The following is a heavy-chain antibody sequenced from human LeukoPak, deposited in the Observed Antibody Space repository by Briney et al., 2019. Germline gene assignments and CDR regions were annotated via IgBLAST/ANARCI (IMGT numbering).Heavy chain of an antibody. D-gene: IGHD3-22*01. CDR2: IKQDGSEK. Sequence: GGSLRFSCAAPGFTFSSYWMSWVRQAPGKGLEWVANIKQDGSEKYYVDSVKGRFTISRDNAKNSLYLQMNSLRAEDTAVYYCAREKTYYYDSSGYYFFDYWGQGTLVTVSS. CDR1: GFTFSSYW. J-gene: IGHJ4*02. V-gene: IGHV3-7*01. CDR3: AREKTYYYDSSGYYFFDY.